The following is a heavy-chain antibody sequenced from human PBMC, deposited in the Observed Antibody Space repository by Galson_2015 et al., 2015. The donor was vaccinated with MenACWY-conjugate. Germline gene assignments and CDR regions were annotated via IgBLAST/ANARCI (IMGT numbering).Heavy chain of an antibody. V-gene: IGHV3-11*03. CDR3: ARWIAAAGRGYYGMDV. D-gene: IGHD6-13*01. CDR2: ISGSSSYT. J-gene: IGHJ6*02. CDR1: GFTFSDYY. Sequence: SLRLSCAASGFTFSDYYMSWIRQAPGKGLEWVSYISGSSSYTNYADSVKGRFTISRDNAKNSLYLQMNSLRAEDTAVYYCARWIAAAGRGYYGMDVWGQGTTVTVSS.